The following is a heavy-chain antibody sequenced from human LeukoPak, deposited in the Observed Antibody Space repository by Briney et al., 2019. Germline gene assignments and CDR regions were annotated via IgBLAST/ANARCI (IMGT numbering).Heavy chain of an antibody. CDR1: GFIFSNYW. D-gene: IGHD2-15*01. V-gene: IGHV3-23*01. CDR3: AKDVQEVDYFDY. CDR2: ISGSGGST. Sequence: GGSLRLSCAASGFIFSNYWMGWVRQAPGKGLEWVSAISGSGGSTYYADSVKGRFTISRDNSKNTLYLQMNSLRAEDTAVYYCAKDVQEVDYFDYWGQGTLVTVSS. J-gene: IGHJ4*02.